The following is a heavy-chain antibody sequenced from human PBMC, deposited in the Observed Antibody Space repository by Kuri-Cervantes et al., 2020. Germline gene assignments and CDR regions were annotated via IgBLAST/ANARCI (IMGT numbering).Heavy chain of an antibody. CDR3: AKDISYGSGSYLNY. CDR2: INWYGGST. D-gene: IGHD3-10*01. J-gene: IGHJ4*02. Sequence: GGSLRLSCAASGFTFDDYGMSWVRQAPGKGLEWVSGINWYGGSTGCADSVKGRFTISRDNAKNSLYLQMNSLRAEDTALYYCAKDISYGSGSYLNYWDQGTLVTVSS. CDR1: GFTFDDYG. V-gene: IGHV3-20*04.